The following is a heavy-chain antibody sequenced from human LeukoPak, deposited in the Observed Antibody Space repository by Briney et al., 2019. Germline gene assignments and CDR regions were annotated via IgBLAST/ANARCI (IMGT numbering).Heavy chain of an antibody. J-gene: IGHJ5*02. CDR3: ARVKTPGIASAPFDP. D-gene: IGHD6-13*01. CDR2: IYSDVST. CDR1: GFTVRSNY. V-gene: IGHV3-53*01. Sequence: GGSLRLSCAASGFTVRSNYMNWGRQAPGKGLEWVSVIYSDVSTHYANSVKGRFTISRDNSKNTLYLQMNSLRAEDTAVYYCARVKTPGIASAPFDPWGQGTLVTVSS.